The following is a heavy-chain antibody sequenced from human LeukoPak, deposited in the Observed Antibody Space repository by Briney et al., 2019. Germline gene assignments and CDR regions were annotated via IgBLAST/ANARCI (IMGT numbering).Heavy chain of an antibody. V-gene: IGHV1-18*01. CDR3: ARSLHRHYDILTGYYNGPFDY. CDR2: ISAYNGNT. D-gene: IGHD3-9*01. J-gene: IGHJ4*02. CDR1: GYTFTSYG. Sequence: ASVKVSCKASGYTFTSYGVSWVRQAPGQGLEWMGWISAYNGNTNYAQKLQGRVTMTTDTSTSTAYMELRSLRSDDTAVYYCARSLHRHYDILTGYYNGPFDYWGQGTLVTVSS.